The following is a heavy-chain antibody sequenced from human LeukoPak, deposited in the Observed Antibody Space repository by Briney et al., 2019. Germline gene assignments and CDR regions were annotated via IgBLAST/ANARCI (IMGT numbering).Heavy chain of an antibody. CDR3: ARESAHYYGSGSYYGAFWFDP. V-gene: IGHV1-2*02. CDR1: GYTFTGYY. J-gene: IGHJ5*02. Sequence: GASVKVSCKASGYTFTGYYMHWVRQAPGQGLEWMGWINPNSGGTNYAQKFQGRVTMTRDTSISTAYMELSRLRSDDTAVYYCARESAHYYGSGSYYGAFWFDPWGQGTLVTVSS. D-gene: IGHD3-10*01. CDR2: INPNSGGT.